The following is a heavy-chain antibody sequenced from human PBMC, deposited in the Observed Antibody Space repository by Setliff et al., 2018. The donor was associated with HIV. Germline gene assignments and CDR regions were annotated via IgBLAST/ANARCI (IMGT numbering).Heavy chain of an antibody. Sequence: SETLSLTCAVYGGSFNGYYWSWIRQPPGKGLEWIGEINHSGSTNYNPSLKSRVTMSVDKSKNQFSLRLSSVTAADTAVYHCARARRAGSGPKYFQHWGQGTLVTVSS. V-gene: IGHV4-34*01. D-gene: IGHD2-15*01. CDR2: INHSGST. CDR3: ARARRAGSGPKYFQH. J-gene: IGHJ1*01. CDR1: GGSFNGYY.